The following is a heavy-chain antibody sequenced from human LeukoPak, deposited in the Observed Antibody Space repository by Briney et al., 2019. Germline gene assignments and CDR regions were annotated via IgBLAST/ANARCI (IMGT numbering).Heavy chain of an antibody. J-gene: IGHJ3*02. V-gene: IGHV3-23*01. D-gene: IGHD2-2*01. CDR2: ISGSGGST. CDR1: GFTFSSYA. Sequence: GGSLRLSCAASGFTFSSYAMSWVRQAPGKGLEWVSAISGSGGSTYYSDSVKGRFTISRDNSKNTLYLQMNSLRAEDTAVYYCAKSPYCSSTSCYLSPFDIWGQGTMVTVSS. CDR3: AKSPYCSSTSCYLSPFDI.